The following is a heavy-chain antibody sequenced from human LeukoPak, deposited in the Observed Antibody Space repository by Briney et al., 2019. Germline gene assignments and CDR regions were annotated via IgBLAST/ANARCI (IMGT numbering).Heavy chain of an antibody. CDR3: FTIFGVVGMDV. CDR1: GYTFTGYY. CDR2: MNPNSGNT. V-gene: IGHV1-8*02. J-gene: IGHJ6*02. Sequence: ASVKVSCKASGYTFTGYYMHWVRQAPGQGLEWMGWMNPNSGNTGYAQKFQGRVTMTRNTSISTAYMELSSLRSEDTAVYYCFTIFGVVGMDVWGQGTTVTVSS. D-gene: IGHD3-3*01.